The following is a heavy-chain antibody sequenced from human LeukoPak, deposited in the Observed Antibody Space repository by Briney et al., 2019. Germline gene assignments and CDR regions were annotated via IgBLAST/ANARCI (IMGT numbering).Heavy chain of an antibody. CDR3: TTDRFSGTDYDYSNYDHGSGYYYYMDV. CDR1: GFTFSDHY. CDR2: IKSKTDGGTT. Sequence: GGSLRLSCAASGFTFSDHYMDWVRQAPGKGLEWVGRIKSKTDGGTTDYAAPVKGRFTISRDDSKNTLYLQMNSLKTEDTAVYYCTTDRFSGTDYDYSNYDHGSGYYYYMDVWGKGTTVTVSS. D-gene: IGHD4-11*01. J-gene: IGHJ6*03. V-gene: IGHV3-15*01.